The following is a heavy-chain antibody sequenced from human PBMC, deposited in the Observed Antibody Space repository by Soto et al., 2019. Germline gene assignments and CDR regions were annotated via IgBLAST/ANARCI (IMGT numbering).Heavy chain of an antibody. Sequence: GGSLRLSCAASGFTFSSYSMNWVRQAPGKGLEWVSSISSSSSYIYYADSVKGRFTISRDNAKNSLYLQMNSLRAEDTAVYYCARESHYYYDSSGYWSDIDYWGQGALVTVSS. CDR3: ARESHYYYDSSGYWSDIDY. J-gene: IGHJ4*02. V-gene: IGHV3-21*01. D-gene: IGHD3-22*01. CDR2: ISSSSSYI. CDR1: GFTFSSYS.